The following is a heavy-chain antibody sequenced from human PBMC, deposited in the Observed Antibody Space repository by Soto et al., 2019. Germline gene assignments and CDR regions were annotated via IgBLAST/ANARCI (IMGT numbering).Heavy chain of an antibody. CDR2: MNSNSGNT. Sequence: QVQLVPSGAEVKKPGASLKVSCKASGYTFTTYDFNWVRQAAGQGLEWMGWMNSNSGNTGYAQNFQGRVTMTRDTSTRTAYMELSSLRSEDTAVYYCASGGEYGMDVWGQGTTVIVSS. V-gene: IGHV1-8*01. CDR1: GYTFTTYD. CDR3: ASGGEYGMDV. J-gene: IGHJ6*02.